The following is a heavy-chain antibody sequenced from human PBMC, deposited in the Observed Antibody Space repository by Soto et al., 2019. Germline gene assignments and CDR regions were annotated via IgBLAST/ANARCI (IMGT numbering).Heavy chain of an antibody. D-gene: IGHD4-4*01. CDR3: AREGVHDYSNPSKLRFYFDY. CDR2: IKQDGSEK. Sequence: PGGSLRLSCAASGFTFSSYWMSWVRQAPGKGLEWVANIKQDGSEKYYVDSVKGRFTISRDNAKNSLYLQMNSLRAEDTAVYYCAREGVHDYSNPSKLRFYFDYWGQGTLVTVPQ. CDR1: GFTFSSYW. V-gene: IGHV3-7*03. J-gene: IGHJ4*02.